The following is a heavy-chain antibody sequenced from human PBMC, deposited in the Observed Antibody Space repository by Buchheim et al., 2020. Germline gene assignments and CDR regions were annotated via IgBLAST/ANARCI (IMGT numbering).Heavy chain of an antibody. CDR1: GLTFSSYA. D-gene: IGHD2-2*01. V-gene: IGHV3-23*01. CDR3: AKGQYQLRPNKHPRGMDV. CDR2: ISGSGGST. Sequence: EVQLLESGGGLVQPGGSLRLSCAASGLTFSSYAMSWVRQAPGKGLEWVSAISGSGGSTYYADSVKGRFTISRDNSKNTLYLQISSLRAEYAAVYYCAKGQYQLRPNKHPRGMDVWGQGTT. J-gene: IGHJ6*02.